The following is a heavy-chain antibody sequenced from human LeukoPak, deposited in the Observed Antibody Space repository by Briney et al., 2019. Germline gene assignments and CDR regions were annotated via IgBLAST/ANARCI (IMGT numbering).Heavy chain of an antibody. V-gene: IGHV3-23*01. CDR3: AKDLRAAAAPIPDAFDI. D-gene: IGHD6-13*01. J-gene: IGHJ3*02. CDR1: GFTFSSYA. CDR2: ISGSGGST. Sequence: GGSLRLSCAASGFTFSSYAMSWVRQAPGKGLEWVSAISGSGGSTYYADSVKGRFTISRDNSKNTLYLQMNSLRAEDTAVYYCAKDLRAAAAPIPDAFDIWGQGTMVTVSS.